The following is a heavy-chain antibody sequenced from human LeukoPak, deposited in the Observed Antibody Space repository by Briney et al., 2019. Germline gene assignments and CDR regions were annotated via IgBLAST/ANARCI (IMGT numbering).Heavy chain of an antibody. Sequence: GGSLRLSCAASGFTFSSYWVHWVRQAPGKGLVWVSRINTDGSSTSYADSVKGRFTISRDNAKNTLYLQMNSLRAEDTAVYYCASLLRGGCSSTSCPLPFDPWGQGTLVTVSS. CDR3: ASLLRGGCSSTSCPLPFDP. J-gene: IGHJ5*02. CDR1: GFTFSSYW. D-gene: IGHD2-2*01. V-gene: IGHV3-74*01. CDR2: INTDGSST.